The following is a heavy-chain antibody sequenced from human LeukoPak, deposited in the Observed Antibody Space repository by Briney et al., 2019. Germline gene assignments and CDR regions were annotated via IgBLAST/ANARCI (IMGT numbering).Heavy chain of an antibody. D-gene: IGHD5-12*01. CDR1: GGSISSYY. CDR2: IYYSGST. V-gene: IGHV4-59*01. Sequence: SETLSLTCTVSGGSISSYYWSWIRQPPGKGLEWIGYIYYSGSTSYNPSLKSRVTISVDTSKNQFSLKLSSVTAADTAVYYCASSGYDLAFDIWGQGTMVTVSS. J-gene: IGHJ3*02. CDR3: ASSGYDLAFDI.